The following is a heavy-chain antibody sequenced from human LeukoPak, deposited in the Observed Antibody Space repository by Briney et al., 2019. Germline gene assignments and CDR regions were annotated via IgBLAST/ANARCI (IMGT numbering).Heavy chain of an antibody. V-gene: IGHV4-30-2*01. CDR1: GGSITSGSYY. J-gene: IGHJ6*02. D-gene: IGHD3-10*01. Sequence: PSQTLSLTCTVSGGSITSGSYYWSWIRQPPGKGLEWIGYIYHSGSTYYNPSLKSRITISVDTSKNQFSLKLSSVTAADTAVYYCASLRFGDPFRMDVWGQGTTVTVSS. CDR2: IYHSGST. CDR3: ASLRFGDPFRMDV.